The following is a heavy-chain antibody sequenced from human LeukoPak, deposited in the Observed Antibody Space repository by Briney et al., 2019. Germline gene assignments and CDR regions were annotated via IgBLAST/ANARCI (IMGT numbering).Heavy chain of an antibody. CDR1: GYTFGTHW. J-gene: IGHJ5*02. Sequence: GASVKVSCKPSGYTFGTHWMHWVRQAPGQGLEWMAIINPSGDFRNYAQKFQGRVTVTRDMSTRTVYMELSDLRPEDTALYYCARDYSGQWEQLTGWWIDPWGQGTLVIVSS. D-gene: IGHD1-26*01. V-gene: IGHV1-46*01. CDR3: ARDYSGQWEQLTGWWIDP. CDR2: INPSGDFR.